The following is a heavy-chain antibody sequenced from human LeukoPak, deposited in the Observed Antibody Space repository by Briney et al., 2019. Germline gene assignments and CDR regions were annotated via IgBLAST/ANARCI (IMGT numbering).Heavy chain of an antibody. J-gene: IGHJ4*02. Sequence: GGSLRLSCAASGFTFSSYAMHWVRQAPGKGLEWVAVISYDGSNKYYADSVKGRFTISRDNSKNTLYLQMNSLRAEDTAVYYCARAQRDYWGQGTLVTVSS. V-gene: IGHV3-30-3*01. D-gene: IGHD5-24*01. CDR2: ISYDGSNK. CDR1: GFTFSSYA. CDR3: ARAQRDY.